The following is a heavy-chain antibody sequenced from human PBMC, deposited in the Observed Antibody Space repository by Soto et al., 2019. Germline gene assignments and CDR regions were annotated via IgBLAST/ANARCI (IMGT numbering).Heavy chain of an antibody. Sequence: SETLSLTCAVYGGSVNGYYWKWIRQPPGKGLEWIGEINHTGGTHYNPSLRSRVTMSVDTSKNQFSLRLSSVTAADTAIYYCATRITVFGLLIPPFDPWGQGTQVTVSS. CDR2: INHTGGT. CDR3: ATRITVFGLLIPPFDP. CDR1: GGSVNGYY. V-gene: IGHV4-34*01. J-gene: IGHJ5*02. D-gene: IGHD3-3*01.